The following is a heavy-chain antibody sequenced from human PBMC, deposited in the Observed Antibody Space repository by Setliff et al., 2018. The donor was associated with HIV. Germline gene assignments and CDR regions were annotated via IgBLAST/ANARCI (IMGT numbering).Heavy chain of an antibody. Sequence: PSETLSLTCIVPGYSISNGFYWGWVRQPPGKGPEWIGSIDHSGKTFYKSSLKSRVTISVDTSKNTFSLRLTSMTAADTAVYYCVRDAVDSAGDYWGQGKVVTVSS. J-gene: IGHJ4*02. D-gene: IGHD6-25*01. CDR3: VRDAVDSAGDY. CDR1: GYSISNGFY. V-gene: IGHV4-38-2*02. CDR2: IDHSGKT.